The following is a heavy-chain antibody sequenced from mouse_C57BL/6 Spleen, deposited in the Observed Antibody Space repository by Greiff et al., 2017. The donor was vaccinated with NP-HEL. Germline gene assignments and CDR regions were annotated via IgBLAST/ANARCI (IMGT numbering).Heavy chain of an antibody. V-gene: IGHV5-4*01. D-gene: IGHD4-1*01. CDR2: ISDGGSYT. CDR3: ARDRLGPFDY. CDR1: GFTFSSYA. J-gene: IGHJ2*01. Sequence: DVKLVESGGGLVKPGGSLKLSCAASGFTFSSYAMSWVRQTPEKRLEWVATISDGGSYTYYPDNVKGRFTISRDNAKNNLSLQMSHLKSEDTAMYYCARDRLGPFDYWGQGTTLTVSS.